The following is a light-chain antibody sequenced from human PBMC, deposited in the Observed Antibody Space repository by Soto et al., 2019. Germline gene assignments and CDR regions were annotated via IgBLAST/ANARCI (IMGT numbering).Light chain of an antibody. Sequence: EIVMTQSPVTLSVSPGERATLSCRASQSVSSSLAWYQQKPGQAPRLLIYAASTRATGVPARFSGSGSGTEFTLTISTLQSEDFAVYYCQQYNNWLPITFGQGTRREIK. J-gene: IGKJ5*01. CDR3: QQYNNWLPIT. V-gene: IGKV3D-15*01. CDR1: QSVSSS. CDR2: AAS.